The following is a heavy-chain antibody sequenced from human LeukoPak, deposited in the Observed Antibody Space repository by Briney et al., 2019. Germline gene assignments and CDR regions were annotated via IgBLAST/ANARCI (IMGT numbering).Heavy chain of an antibody. CDR3: ARGYCSGGSCYSWYYYYGMDV. CDR1: GGSISSYY. Sequence: PSETLSLTCTVSGGSISSYYWSWIRQPPGKGLEWIGYIYYSGSTNYNPSLKSRVTISVDTSKNQFSLKLSSVTAADTAVYYCARGYCSGGSCYSWYYYYGMDVWGQGTTVTVSS. J-gene: IGHJ6*02. V-gene: IGHV4-59*01. D-gene: IGHD2-15*01. CDR2: IYYSGST.